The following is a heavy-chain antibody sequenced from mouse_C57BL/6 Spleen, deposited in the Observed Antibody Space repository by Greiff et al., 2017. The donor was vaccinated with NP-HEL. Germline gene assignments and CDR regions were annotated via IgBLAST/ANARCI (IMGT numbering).Heavy chain of an antibody. CDR1: GYTFTSYW. Sequence: QVQLKQPGAELVKPGASVKMSCKASGYTFTSYWITWVKQRPGQGLEWIGDIYPGSGSTKYNEKLQSKATLTVATSSSTAYRQLSSLTTEDSAVYYCAREGGHYAMDYWGQGTSVTVSS. CDR3: AREGGHYAMDY. CDR2: IYPGSGST. J-gene: IGHJ4*01. D-gene: IGHD1-1*02. V-gene: IGHV1-55*01.